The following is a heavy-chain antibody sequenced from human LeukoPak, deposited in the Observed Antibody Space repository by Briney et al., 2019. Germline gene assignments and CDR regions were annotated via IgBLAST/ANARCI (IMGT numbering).Heavy chain of an antibody. V-gene: IGHV4-30-4*07. CDR1: GGSISSGGYS. J-gene: IGHJ4*02. CDR2: IYYSGST. CDR3: ARQQVKTTPLEFDY. D-gene: IGHD4-17*01. Sequence: SETLSLTCAVSGGSISSGGYSWSWIRQPPGKGLEWIGYIYYSGSTYYNPSLKSRVTISVDTSKNQFSLKLSSVTAADTAVYYCARQQVKTTPLEFDYWGQGTLVTVSS.